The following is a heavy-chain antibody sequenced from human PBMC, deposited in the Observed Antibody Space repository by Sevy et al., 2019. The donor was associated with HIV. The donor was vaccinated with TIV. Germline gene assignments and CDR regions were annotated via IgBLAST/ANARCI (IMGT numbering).Heavy chain of an antibody. Sequence: SETLSLTCTVSGDSISGSTYFWGWIRQPPGKGLEWIGSFFYSEVSYYNPSLKSRLTMSVDTSRNQFSLTLRSVTAADTAIYYCARPRTEYNCYDYESWGQGILVTVSS. J-gene: IGHJ4*02. V-gene: IGHV4-39*01. D-gene: IGHD5-12*01. CDR2: FFYSEVS. CDR3: ARPRTEYNCYDYES. CDR1: GDSISGSTYF.